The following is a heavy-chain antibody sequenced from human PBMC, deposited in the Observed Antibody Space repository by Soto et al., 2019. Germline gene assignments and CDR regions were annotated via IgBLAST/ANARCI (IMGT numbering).Heavy chain of an antibody. CDR1: GFTFSSYW. CDR3: ASTSGGGDSPFDY. J-gene: IGHJ4*02. D-gene: IGHD2-21*02. CDR2: IKQDGSEK. V-gene: IGHV3-7*01. Sequence: EVQLVESGGGLVQPGGSLRLSCAASGFTFSSYWMSWVRQAPGKGLEWVANIKQDGSEKYYVDSVKGRFTISRDNAKNSLYLQMNSLRAEDTAVYYCASTSGGGDSPFDYWGQGTLVTVSS.